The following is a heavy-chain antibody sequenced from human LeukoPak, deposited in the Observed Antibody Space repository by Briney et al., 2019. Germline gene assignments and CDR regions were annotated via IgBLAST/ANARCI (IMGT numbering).Heavy chain of an antibody. D-gene: IGHD2-8*01. CDR3: ARSDPREIHGV. V-gene: IGHV1-18*04. J-gene: IGHJ4*02. CDR2: ISAYNGNT. Sequence: ASVKVSCKASGYTFTGYYMHWVRQAPGQGLEWMGWISAYNGNTNYAQKLQGRVTMTTDTSTSTAYMELRSLRSDDTAVYYCARSDPREIHGVWGQGTLVTVSS. CDR1: GYTFTGYY.